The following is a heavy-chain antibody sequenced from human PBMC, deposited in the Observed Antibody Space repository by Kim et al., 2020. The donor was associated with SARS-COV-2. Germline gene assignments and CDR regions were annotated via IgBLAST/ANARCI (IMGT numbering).Heavy chain of an antibody. D-gene: IGHD1-26*01. J-gene: IGHJ3*02. V-gene: IGHV4-4*02. CDR1: GGSISSSNW. CDR2: IHHRGST. Sequence: SETLSLTCAVSGGSISSSNWWSWVRQPPGKGLEWIGEIHHRGSTNYHPPLKSRVTISVAKSKNQSSLKMTSVTAADSAIYYCARCPQWEPFDVFDIWGQGTIVTVSS. CDR3: ARCPQWEPFDVFDI.